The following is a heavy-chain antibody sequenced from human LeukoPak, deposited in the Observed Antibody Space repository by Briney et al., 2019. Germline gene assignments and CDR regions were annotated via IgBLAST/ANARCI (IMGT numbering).Heavy chain of an antibody. CDR2: INPDSGGT. CDR3: AGNNRGGYDLTY. J-gene: IGHJ4*02. V-gene: IGHV1-2*02. Sequence: ASVKVSRKASGYTFTAYYIHWVRLAPGQGLEWMGWINPDSGGTNYAQKFQGRVTMTRDTSISTAYMELTWLTSDDTAVYYCAGNNRGGYDLTYWGQGTLVIVSS. D-gene: IGHD5-12*01. CDR1: GYTFTAYY.